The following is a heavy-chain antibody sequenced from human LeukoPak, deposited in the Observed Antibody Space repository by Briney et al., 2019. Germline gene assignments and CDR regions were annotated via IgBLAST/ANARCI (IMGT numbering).Heavy chain of an antibody. D-gene: IGHD3-10*01. J-gene: IGHJ5*02. CDR1: GFTFSSYG. Sequence: GGSLRLSCAASGFTFSSYGMHWVRQAPGKGLEWVAFIRYDGSNKYYADSVKGRFTISRDNSKNSLYLQMNSLRAEDTAVYYCARSAVRGVIGWFDPWGQGTLVTVSS. CDR2: IRYDGSNK. CDR3: ARSAVRGVIGWFDP. V-gene: IGHV3-30*02.